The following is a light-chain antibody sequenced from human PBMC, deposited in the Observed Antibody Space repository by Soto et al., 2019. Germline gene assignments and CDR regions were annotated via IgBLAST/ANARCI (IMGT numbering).Light chain of an antibody. CDR2: ENN. V-gene: IGLV1-51*02. Sequence: QSVLTQPASGSAAPGQKVTISCSGSSSNIGNNYVSWYQQLPGTAPKLLIYENNKRPSGIPDRFSGSKSGTSATLGITGLQTGDEADYYCGTWDSSLSAEVFGTGTKVTVL. CDR1: SSNIGNNY. CDR3: GTWDSSLSAEV. J-gene: IGLJ1*01.